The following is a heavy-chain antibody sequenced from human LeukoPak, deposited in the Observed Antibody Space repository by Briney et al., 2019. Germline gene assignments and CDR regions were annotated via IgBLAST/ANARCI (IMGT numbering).Heavy chain of an antibody. CDR1: GGSISGYY. CDR3: TRAAPDSSSWYGGAFDF. V-gene: IGHV4-59*01. J-gene: IGHJ3*01. Sequence: SETLSLTCTVSGGSISGYYWSWIRQPPGKGPQWIGSIFYSGSTSYNPSLKSRVTISVDTSQNQFSLKLTSVTAADTAVYYCTRAAPDSSSWYGGAFDFWGQGTMVTVSA. CDR2: IFYSGST. D-gene: IGHD6-13*01.